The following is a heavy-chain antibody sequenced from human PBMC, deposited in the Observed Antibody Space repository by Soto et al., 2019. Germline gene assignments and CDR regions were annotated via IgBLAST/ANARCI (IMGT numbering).Heavy chain of an antibody. CDR3: AILSN. Sequence: GGSLRLSCVASGFTVSSNYMNWVRQAPGKGLEWLSIIYSDGTTYYADSVKGRFTISRDNFKNTLYLQMNNLRAEDTAVYYCAILSNWSQGTLVTVSS. CDR2: IYSDGTT. J-gene: IGHJ4*02. V-gene: IGHV3-53*01. D-gene: IGHD6-6*01. CDR1: GFTVSSNY.